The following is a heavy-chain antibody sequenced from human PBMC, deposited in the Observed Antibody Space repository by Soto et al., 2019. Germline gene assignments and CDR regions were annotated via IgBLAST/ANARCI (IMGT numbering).Heavy chain of an antibody. J-gene: IGHJ4*02. V-gene: IGHV1-18*01. CDR2: ISAYNGNT. D-gene: IGHD3-3*01. CDR1: GYTFTSYG. Sequence: GASVKVSCKASGYTFTSYGISWVRQAPGQGLEWMGWISAYNGNTNYAQKLQGRVTMTTDTSTSTAYMELRSLRSDDTAVYYCARDKYYDFWSGYYTGFDYWGQGTLVTVSS. CDR3: ARDKYYDFWSGYYTGFDY.